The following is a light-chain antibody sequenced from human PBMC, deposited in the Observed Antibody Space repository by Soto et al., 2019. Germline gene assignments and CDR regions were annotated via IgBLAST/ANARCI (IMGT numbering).Light chain of an antibody. J-gene: IGLJ1*01. CDR3: SSYTSSSTLHV. CDR1: SSDVGGYNY. V-gene: IGLV2-14*01. Sequence: QSVLTQPASVSRSPGQSITISCTGTSSDVGGYNYVSWYQQHPGKAPKLMIYDVSNRPSGVSNRFSGSKSGNTASLTISGLQAEDEADYYCSSYTSSSTLHVFGTGTKVTVL. CDR2: DVS.